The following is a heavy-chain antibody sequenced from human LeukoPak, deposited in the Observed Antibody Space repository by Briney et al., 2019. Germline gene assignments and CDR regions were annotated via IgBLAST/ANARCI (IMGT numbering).Heavy chain of an antibody. J-gene: IGHJ4*02. V-gene: IGHV4-61*02. Sequence: PSETLSLTCTVSGDSISSGDYYWSWIRQPAGKGLEWIGRISSSGSTNYNPSLKSRVTISVDTSKNQFSLKLSSVTAADTAVYYCARLIRGSGKDYWGQGTLVTVSP. CDR2: ISSSGST. CDR3: ARLIRGSGKDY. D-gene: IGHD3-10*01. CDR1: GDSISSGDYY.